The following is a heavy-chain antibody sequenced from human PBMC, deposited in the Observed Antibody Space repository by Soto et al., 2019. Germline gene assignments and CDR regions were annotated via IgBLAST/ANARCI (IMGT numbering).Heavy chain of an antibody. CDR3: ARVLWFGEFHWFDP. CDR1: GGSISSGGYY. J-gene: IGHJ5*02. D-gene: IGHD3-10*01. CDR2: IYYSGST. V-gene: IGHV4-31*03. Sequence: SETLSLTCTVSGGSISSGGYYGSWIRQHPGKGLEWIGYIYYSGSTYYNPSLKSRVTISVDTSKNQFSLKLSSVTAADTAVYYCARVLWFGEFHWFDPWGQGTLVLVSS.